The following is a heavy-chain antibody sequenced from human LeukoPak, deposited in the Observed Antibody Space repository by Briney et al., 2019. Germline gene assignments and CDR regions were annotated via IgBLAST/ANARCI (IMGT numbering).Heavy chain of an antibody. CDR1: GYTFTNYY. CDR2: INPSPGST. Sequence: GASVKVSCKASGYTFTNYYMQWVRQAPGQGLEWIGIINPSPGSTTYAQKFQGRVTMTTDTSASTAYMELRSLRSDDTAVYYCARGISGGLLKYYFDYWGQGTLVTVSS. CDR3: ARGISGGLLKYYFDY. J-gene: IGHJ4*02. V-gene: IGHV1-46*01. D-gene: IGHD3-10*01.